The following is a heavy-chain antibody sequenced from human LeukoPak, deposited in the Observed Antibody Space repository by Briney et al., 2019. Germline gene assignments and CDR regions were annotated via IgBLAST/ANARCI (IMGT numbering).Heavy chain of an antibody. CDR1: GYTFTSYG. D-gene: IGHD2/OR15-2a*01. CDR2: ISVYSGNT. J-gene: IGHJ6*02. V-gene: IGHV1-18*01. CDR3: ARDRFLGTPYGMDV. Sequence: ASVTVSCKASGYTFTSYGISWVRRAPGQGLEWMGWISVYSGNTNYAQKLQGRVTMTTDTSTSTAYMELRSLRSDDTAVYYCARDRFLGTPYGMDVWGQGTTVTVSS.